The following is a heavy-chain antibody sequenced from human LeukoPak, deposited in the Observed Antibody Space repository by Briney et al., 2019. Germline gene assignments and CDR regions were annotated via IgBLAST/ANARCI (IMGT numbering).Heavy chain of an antibody. CDR2: INPNSGGT. D-gene: IGHD3-10*01. CDR1: GYTFTGYY. J-gene: IGHJ5*02. Sequence: ASVKVSCTASGYTFTGYYMHCVRQTPGQGLEWMGWINPNSGGTNYAQKFQGRVTMTRDTSISTAYMELSRLRSDDTAVYYCARGASPYYYGSGSYSGNWFDPWGQGTLVTVSS. CDR3: ARGASPYYYGSGSYSGNWFDP. V-gene: IGHV1-2*02.